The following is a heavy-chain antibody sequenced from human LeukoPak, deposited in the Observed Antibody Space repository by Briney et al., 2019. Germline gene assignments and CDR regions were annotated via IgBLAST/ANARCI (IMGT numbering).Heavy chain of an antibody. D-gene: IGHD6-6*01. Sequence: GASVKVSCKASGYTFTGYYMHWVRQAPGQGLEWMGWINPNSGGTNYAQKFQGRVTMTRDTSISTAYMELSRLRSDDTAVYYCAREYSSSSGYNWFDPWGQGTLVTVSS. CDR3: AREYSSSSGYNWFDP. CDR2: INPNSGGT. V-gene: IGHV1-2*02. J-gene: IGHJ5*02. CDR1: GYTFTGYY.